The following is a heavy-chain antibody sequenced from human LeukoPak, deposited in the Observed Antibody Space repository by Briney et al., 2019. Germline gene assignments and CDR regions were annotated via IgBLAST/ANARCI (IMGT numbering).Heavy chain of an antibody. V-gene: IGHV3-23*01. CDR2: ISGSGGST. D-gene: IGHD2-2*01. J-gene: IGHJ4*02. Sequence: PGGSLRLSCAASGFTFSSYGMSWARQAPGKGLEWVSAISGSGGSTYYADSVKGRFTISRDNSKNTLYLQMNSLRPEDTSVYFCARSPTSWYFDYWGQGTLVTVSS. CDR1: GFTFSSYG. CDR3: ARSPTSWYFDY.